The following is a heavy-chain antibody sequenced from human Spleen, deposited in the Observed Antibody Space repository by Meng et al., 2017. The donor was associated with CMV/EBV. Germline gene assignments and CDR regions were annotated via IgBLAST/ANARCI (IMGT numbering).Heavy chain of an antibody. V-gene: IGHV3-21*01. CDR1: GFTVCSNY. CDR3: ARDKKYHPSLFY. D-gene: IGHD2-2*01. J-gene: IGHJ4*02. CDR2: ISSSSSYI. Sequence: GESLKISCAASGFTVCSNYMTWVRQAPGKGLGWVSSISSSSSYIYYADSVKGRFTISRDNAKNSLYLQMNSLRAEDTAVYYCARDKKYHPSLFYWGQGTLVTVSS.